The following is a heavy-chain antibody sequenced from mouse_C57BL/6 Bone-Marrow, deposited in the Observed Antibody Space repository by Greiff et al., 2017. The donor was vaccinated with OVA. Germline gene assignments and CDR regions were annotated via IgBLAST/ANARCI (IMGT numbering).Heavy chain of an antibody. J-gene: IGHJ4*01. V-gene: IGHV5-9-1*02. CDR3: TRLLDAMDY. D-gene: IGHD2-1*01. CDR2: ISSGGDYI. CDR1: GFTFSSYA. Sequence: EVHLVESGAGLVKPGGSLKLSCAASGFTFSSYAMSWVRQTPEKRLEWVAYISSGGDYIYYADTEKGRFTISRDNARNTLYLQMSSLKSEDTAMYYCTRLLDAMDYWGQGTSVTVSS.